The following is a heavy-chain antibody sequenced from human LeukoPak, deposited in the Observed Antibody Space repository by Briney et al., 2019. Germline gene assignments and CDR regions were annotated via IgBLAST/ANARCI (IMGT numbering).Heavy chain of an antibody. CDR3: AKNRVPTAITPDS. V-gene: IGHV3-30*18. J-gene: IGHJ5*01. CDR1: GFTFSSYG. CDR2: IPYDGSNK. Sequence: PGGSLRLSCAASGFTFSSYGMHWVRQAPGKGLEWVAVIPYDGSNKYYTDSVKGRFTISRDNSKNTLYLQMNSLRAEDTAVYYCAKNRVPTAITPDSWGQGTLVTVSS. D-gene: IGHD2-2*02.